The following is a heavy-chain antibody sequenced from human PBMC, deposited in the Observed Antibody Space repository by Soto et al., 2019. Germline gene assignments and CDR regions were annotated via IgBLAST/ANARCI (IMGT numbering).Heavy chain of an antibody. V-gene: IGHV3-23*01. D-gene: IGHD2-21*02. CDR1: GFTFSVYA. CDR2: VTANGGST. Sequence: GGSLRLSCAATGFTFSVYAMTWVRQAPGKGLEWVSAVTANGGSTYSADSVKGRFTISRDNSKNTLFLQMNSLRAEDTAVYYCASLGVGDWANYYYFYGMDVWGQGTTVTVSS. J-gene: IGHJ6*02. CDR3: ASLGVGDWANYYYFYGMDV.